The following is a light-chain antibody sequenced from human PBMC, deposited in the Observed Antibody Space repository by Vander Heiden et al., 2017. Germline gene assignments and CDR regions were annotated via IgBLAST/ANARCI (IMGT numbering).Light chain of an antibody. CDR2: FVS. CDR1: PSLLNNGYNH. V-gene: IGKV2-28*01. CDR3: MQPLQPPYT. J-gene: IGKJ2*01. Sequence: DVVLTESPLSLPVRPGEAASIACSSSPSLLNNGYNHLDWYVKRPGQSPQLLIYFVSKRASGVPDRFTGDTSGTNFTLRISRVEADDVGLYYCMQPLQPPYTFGQGTRLEIK.